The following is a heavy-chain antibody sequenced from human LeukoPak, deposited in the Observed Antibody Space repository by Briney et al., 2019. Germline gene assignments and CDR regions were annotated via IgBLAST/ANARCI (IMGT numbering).Heavy chain of an antibody. CDR1: GGTFSSYA. J-gene: IGHJ4*02. D-gene: IGHD4-17*01. V-gene: IGHV1-69*13. CDR3: ARDPASGDYADVNDY. CDR2: IIPIFGTA. Sequence: SVKVSCKASGGTFSSYAISWVRQAPGQGLEWMGGIIPIFGTANYAQKFQGRVTITADESTSTAHMELSSLRSEDTAVYYCARDPASGDYADVNDYWGQGTLVTVSS.